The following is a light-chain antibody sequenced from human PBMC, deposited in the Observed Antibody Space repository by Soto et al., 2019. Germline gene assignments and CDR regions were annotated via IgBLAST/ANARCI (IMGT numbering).Light chain of an antibody. CDR2: EGS. CDR3: CSYAGVPIVI. V-gene: IGLV2-23*01. Sequence: QSALTQPASVSGSPGQSITISCTGTSRDVGSYNLVSWYQQHPGKAPKLMIYEGSKRPSGVSHRFSGSKSDYTASLTISGLQAEDEADYYCCSYAGVPIVIFGGGTKLTVL. CDR1: SRDVGSYNL. J-gene: IGLJ2*01.